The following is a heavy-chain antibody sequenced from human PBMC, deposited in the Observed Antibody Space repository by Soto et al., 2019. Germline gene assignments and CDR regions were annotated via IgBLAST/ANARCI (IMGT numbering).Heavy chain of an antibody. J-gene: IGHJ5*02. CDR1: GGSISSGGYY. CDR3: ARALLPVVPAAMSGFHGAGFDP. Sequence: QVQLQESGPGLVKPSQTLSLTCTVSGGSISSGGYYWSWIRQHPGKGLEWIGYIYYSGSTYYNPSLKSRVTISVDTSKNQFSLKLSSVTAADTAVYYCARALLPVVPAAMSGFHGAGFDPWGQGTLVTVSS. V-gene: IGHV4-31*03. CDR2: IYYSGST. D-gene: IGHD2-2*01.